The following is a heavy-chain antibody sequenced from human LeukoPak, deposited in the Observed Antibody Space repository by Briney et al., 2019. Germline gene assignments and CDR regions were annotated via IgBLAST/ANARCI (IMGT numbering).Heavy chain of an antibody. J-gene: IGHJ6*03. Sequence: SETLSLTCTVSGGSISSYYWSWIRQPPGKGLEWIGYIYYSGSTNYNPSLKSRVTISVDTSKNQFSPKLSSVTAADTAVYYCARRGYGSGSYYNDYYYYYMDVWGKGTTVTVSS. CDR1: GGSISSYY. CDR2: IYYSGST. D-gene: IGHD3-10*01. CDR3: ARRGYGSGSYYNDYYYYYMDV. V-gene: IGHV4-59*01.